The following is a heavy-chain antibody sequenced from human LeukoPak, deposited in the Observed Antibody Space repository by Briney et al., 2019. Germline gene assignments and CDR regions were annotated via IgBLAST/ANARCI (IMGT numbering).Heavy chain of an antibody. CDR1: GFTFSGAW. D-gene: IGHD3-10*01. CDR2: IKSKTNGETV. Sequence: GGSLRLSCAASGFTFSGAWMSWVRQAPRKGLEWVGRIKSKTNGETVDYGAPVKGRFNISRDDSKNTVFLQMNSLKTEDTAVYYCSTAYGGSGSDWGQGTLVTVSS. V-gene: IGHV3-15*01. CDR3: STAYGGSGSD. J-gene: IGHJ4*02.